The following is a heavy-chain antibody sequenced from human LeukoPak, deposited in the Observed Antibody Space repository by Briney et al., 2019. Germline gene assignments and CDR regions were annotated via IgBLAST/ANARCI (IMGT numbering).Heavy chain of an antibody. CDR1: GFTFSSYS. V-gene: IGHV3-48*01. Sequence: GGSLRLSCAASGFTFSSYSMNWVRQAPGKGLEWVSYISSSSSTIYYADSVKGRFTISRDNAKNSLYLQMNSLRAEDTAVYYCARPASYGIFDYWGQGTLVTVSS. CDR2: ISSSSSTI. J-gene: IGHJ4*02. CDR3: ARPASYGIFDY. D-gene: IGHD5-18*01.